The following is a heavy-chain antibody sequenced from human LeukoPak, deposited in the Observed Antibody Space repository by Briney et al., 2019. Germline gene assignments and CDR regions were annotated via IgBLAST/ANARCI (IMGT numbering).Heavy chain of an antibody. Sequence: GGSLRLSCAASGFTFSNYGMHWVRQAPGKGLEWVVVISHDGSNNNYADSVKGRFTISRDNSKNTLYLQMNSLRAEDTAVYYCAKGGDGYYYDSSGPDYWGQGTLVTVSS. V-gene: IGHV3-30*18. J-gene: IGHJ4*02. CDR1: GFTFSNYG. D-gene: IGHD3-22*01. CDR2: ISHDGSNN. CDR3: AKGGDGYYYDSSGPDY.